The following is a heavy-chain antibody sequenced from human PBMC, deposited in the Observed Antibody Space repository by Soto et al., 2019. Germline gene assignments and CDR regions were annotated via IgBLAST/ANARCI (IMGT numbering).Heavy chain of an antibody. D-gene: IGHD2-8*01. J-gene: IGHJ6*02. CDR1: GYSFTDYH. CDR2: INPKSGGT. V-gene: IGHV1-2*04. Sequence: ASVKVSCKASGYSFTDYHIHWVRQAPGQRLEWLGRINPKSGGTSTAQQFQGWFTMTTDTSISTASMELTRLTSDDTAIYYCARGDSTDCSNGVCSFFYNHDMDVWGQGTTVTVSS. CDR3: ARGDSTDCSNGVCSFFYNHDMDV.